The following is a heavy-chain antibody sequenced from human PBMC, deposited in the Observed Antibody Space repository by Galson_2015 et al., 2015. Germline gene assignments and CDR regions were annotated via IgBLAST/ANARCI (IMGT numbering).Heavy chain of an antibody. J-gene: IGHJ5*02. Sequence: QSGAEVKKPGESLQISCKGSGFSFITYWIGWVRQMPGKGLEWMGIIYPGDSDTRYSPSFQGQVTISADMSISTAYLQWTSLKASDTAMYYCARSIAAPGQHISWGQGTLVSVSS. D-gene: IGHD6-13*01. V-gene: IGHV5-51*01. CDR1: GFSFITYW. CDR3: ARSIAAPGQHIS. CDR2: IYPGDSDT.